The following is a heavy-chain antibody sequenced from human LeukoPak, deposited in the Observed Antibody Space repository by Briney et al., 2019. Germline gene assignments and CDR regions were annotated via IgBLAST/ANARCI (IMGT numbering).Heavy chain of an antibody. CDR2: IYHSGST. V-gene: IGHV4-30-2*01. CDR1: GGSISSGGYS. CDR3: ARNPPKQGFWFDP. Sequence: SETLSLTCAVSGGSISSGGYSWSWIRQPPGKGLEWIGYIYHSGSTYYNPSLKSRVTISVDRSKNQFSLKLSSVTAADTAVYYCARNPPKQGFWFDPWGQGTLVTVPS. D-gene: IGHD6-13*01. J-gene: IGHJ5*02.